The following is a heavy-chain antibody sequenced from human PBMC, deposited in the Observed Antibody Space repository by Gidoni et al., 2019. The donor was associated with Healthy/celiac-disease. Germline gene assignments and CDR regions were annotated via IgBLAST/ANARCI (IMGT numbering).Heavy chain of an antibody. CDR1: VFPFSSYA. Sequence: QVQLVESGGGVVQPGRSLRLSCAAFVFPFSSYAMHWVRQAPGQGLEWVAVISYDGSNKYYADSVKGRFTISRDNSKNTLYLQMNSLRAEDTAVYYCARARITMIEGKYYFDYWGQGTLVTVSS. J-gene: IGHJ4*02. D-gene: IGHD3-22*01. CDR2: ISYDGSNK. V-gene: IGHV3-30*04. CDR3: ARARITMIEGKYYFDY.